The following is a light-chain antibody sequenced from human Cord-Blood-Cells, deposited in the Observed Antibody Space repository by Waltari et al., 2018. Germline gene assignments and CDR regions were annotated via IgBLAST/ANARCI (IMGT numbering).Light chain of an antibody. CDR1: SSDAGSYNL. V-gene: IGLV2-23*02. J-gene: IGLJ3*02. CDR2: EVS. CDR3: CSYAGSSTLV. Sequence: QSALTQPASVSGSPGQSIPLSCTATSSDAGSYNLVSWDQQPPGQAPKRMSYEVSKRPSGVSNRFSGSKSGNTASLTISGLQAEDEADYYCCSYAGSSTLVFGGGTKLTVL.